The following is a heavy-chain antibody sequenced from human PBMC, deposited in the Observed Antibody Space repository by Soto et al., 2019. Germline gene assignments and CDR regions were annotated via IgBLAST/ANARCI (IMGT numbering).Heavy chain of an antibody. CDR2: IYYTGIT. Sequence: SETLSLTCTVSGGSISSYYWSWIRQSPGKGLEWIAYIYYTGITNYNPSLESRVTISVDTSKNQFSLKLNSVTAADTAVYYCARHKYDSSSGLVNWFDPWGQGTLVTVSS. D-gene: IGHD6-6*01. CDR3: ARHKYDSSSGLVNWFDP. V-gene: IGHV4-59*08. CDR1: GGSISSYY. J-gene: IGHJ5*02.